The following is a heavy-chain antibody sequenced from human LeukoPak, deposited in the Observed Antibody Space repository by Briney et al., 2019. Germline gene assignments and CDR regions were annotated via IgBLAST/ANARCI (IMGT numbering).Heavy chain of an antibody. D-gene: IGHD3-9*01. CDR2: ISYSGST. CDR3: ARHTPHFDRLPRHGWFDP. Sequence: PSETLSLTCTVSGGSISSYYWSWIRQPPGKGLEWIGSISYSGSTYYNPSLKSRITISVDTSKNQFSLKLSSVTAADTAVYYCARHTPHFDRLPRHGWFDPWGQGTLVTVSS. V-gene: IGHV4-59*08. J-gene: IGHJ5*02. CDR1: GGSISSYY.